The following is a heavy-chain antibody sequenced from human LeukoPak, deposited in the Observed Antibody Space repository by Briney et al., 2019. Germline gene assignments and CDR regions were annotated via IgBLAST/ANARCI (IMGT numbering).Heavy chain of an antibody. Sequence: SETPSLTCTVSGGSISSYYWSWIRQPPGKGLEWIGEINHSGSTNYNPSLKSRVTISVDTSKNQFSLKLSSVTAADTAVYYCARASRLRRFTISWEANDYWGQGTLVTVSS. J-gene: IGHJ4*02. V-gene: IGHV4-34*01. CDR2: INHSGST. CDR1: GGSISSYY. D-gene: IGHD3-3*01. CDR3: ARASRLRRFTISWEANDY.